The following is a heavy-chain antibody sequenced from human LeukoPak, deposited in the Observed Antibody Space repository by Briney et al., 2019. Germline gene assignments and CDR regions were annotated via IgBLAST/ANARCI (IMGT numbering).Heavy chain of an antibody. CDR3: ASGGQEDVYRNSWYTFDY. V-gene: IGHV3-30*02. Sequence: GGSLRLSCAASGFTFSSYGMHWVRQAPGKGLEWVAFIRYDGSNKYYADSVKGRFTISRDNSKNTLYLQMNSLRAEDTAVYFCASGGQEDVYRNSWYTFDYWGQGTLVTVSS. CDR1: GFTFSSYG. J-gene: IGHJ4*02. D-gene: IGHD6-13*01. CDR2: IRYDGSNK.